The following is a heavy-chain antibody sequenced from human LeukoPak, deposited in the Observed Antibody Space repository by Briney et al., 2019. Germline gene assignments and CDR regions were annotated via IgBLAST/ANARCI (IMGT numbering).Heavy chain of an antibody. CDR3: ARDFPAPGKFDY. Sequence: GGSLRLSCAASGFTFSTYAMSWVRQAPGKGLEWVSAISGSGGSTYYADSVKGRFTISRDNSKNTLYLQMNSLRAEDTAMYYCARDFPAPGKFDYWGQGTLVTVSS. CDR1: GFTFSTYA. V-gene: IGHV3-23*01. D-gene: IGHD2-15*01. CDR2: ISGSGGST. J-gene: IGHJ4*02.